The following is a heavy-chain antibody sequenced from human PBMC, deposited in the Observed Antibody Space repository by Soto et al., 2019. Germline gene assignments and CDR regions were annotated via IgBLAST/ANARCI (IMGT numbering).Heavy chain of an antibody. CDR2: ISGSGGST. D-gene: IGHD3-10*01. CDR3: AKDLFSEDGYYGSGSYSGALGLNWFDP. Sequence: GGSLRLSCAASGFTFSSYAMSWVRQAPGKGLEWVSAISGSGGSTYYADSVKGRFTISRDNSKNTLYLQMNGLRAEDRAVYYCAKDLFSEDGYYGSGSYSGALGLNWFDPWGQGTLVTVSS. CDR1: GFTFSSYA. V-gene: IGHV3-23*01. J-gene: IGHJ5*02.